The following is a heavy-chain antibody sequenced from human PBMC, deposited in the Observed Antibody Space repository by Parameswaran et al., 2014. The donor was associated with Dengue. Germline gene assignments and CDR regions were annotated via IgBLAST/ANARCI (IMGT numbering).Heavy chain of an antibody. J-gene: IGHJ6*03. D-gene: IGHD2-2*01. CDR2: IWYDGSNK. V-gene: IGHV3-33*01. CDR3: ARRPVPAATDYYYYYMDV. Sequence: WIRQPPGKGLEWVAVIWYDGSNKYYADSVKGRFTISRDNSKNTLYLQMNSLRAEDTAVYYCARRPVPAATDYYYYYMDVWGKGITVTVSS.